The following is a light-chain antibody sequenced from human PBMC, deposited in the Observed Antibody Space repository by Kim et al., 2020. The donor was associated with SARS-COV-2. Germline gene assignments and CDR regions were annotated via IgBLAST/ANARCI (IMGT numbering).Light chain of an antibody. Sequence: SVCPGERATFPCWASQSIGSNLPWNQQKPGQRSRLLLYDVSTRATGVPARFSGSGSGTEFTLTISSPQSEDVAVYYCQQYNNWWSFGRGTKVDIK. CDR3: QQYNNWWS. V-gene: IGKV3-15*01. J-gene: IGKJ1*01. CDR1: QSIGSN. CDR2: DVS.